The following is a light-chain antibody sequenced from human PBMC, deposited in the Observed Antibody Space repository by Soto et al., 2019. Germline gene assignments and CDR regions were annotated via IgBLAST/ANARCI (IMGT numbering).Light chain of an antibody. V-gene: IGLV2-8*01. CDR3: SSYAGSNNSRV. CDR2: EVS. Sequence: QSVLTQPPSASGSPGQSVTISCTGTSSDVGGYNYVSWYQQHPGKAPKLMIYEVSNRPSGVPDRFSGSKSGNTASLTVSGLQAEDEADYYCSSYAGSNNSRVFGGGTKLTVL. J-gene: IGLJ3*02. CDR1: SSDVGGYNY.